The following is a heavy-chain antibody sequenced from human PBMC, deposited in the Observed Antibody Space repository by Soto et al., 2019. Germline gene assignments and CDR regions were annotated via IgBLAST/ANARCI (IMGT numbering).Heavy chain of an antibody. D-gene: IGHD1-1*01. CDR3: ASAVFAAGTGTTPHAFDI. J-gene: IGHJ3*02. V-gene: IGHV1-46*03. CDR1: GCSFSSYA. CDR2: LNPSTGGT. Sequence: EASVKVSSKASGCSFSSYAISWVRQAPGQGLEWMGILNPSTGGTDYAQTFQGRVTMTRATSTSTAYMELTSLRSDDTAVYYCASAVFAAGTGTTPHAFDIWGQGTMVT.